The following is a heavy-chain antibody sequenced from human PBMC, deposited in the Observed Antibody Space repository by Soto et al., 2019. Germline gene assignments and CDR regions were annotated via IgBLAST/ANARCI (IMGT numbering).Heavy chain of an antibody. CDR3: ARGHGIYVRFDS. CDR2: IYNNGRT. CDR1: GVSVYDFH. D-gene: IGHD3-10*02. V-gene: IGHV4-59*02. Sequence: SEPLSHTCRVSGVSVYDFHWNWLPQTPGKGLEWIGNIYNNGRTNYNPSLKNRVTISIDTSKNQFSLHLSSVTTADTAMYFCARGHGIYVRFDSWGQGTLVTVSS. J-gene: IGHJ4*02.